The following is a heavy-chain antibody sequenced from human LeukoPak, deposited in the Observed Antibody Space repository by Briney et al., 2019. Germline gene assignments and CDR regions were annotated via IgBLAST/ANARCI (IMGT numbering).Heavy chain of an antibody. CDR2: ISYDGSNK. Sequence: PGRSLRLSCAASGFTFSSYGMHWVRQAPGKGLEWVAVISYDGSNKYYADSVKGRFTISRGNSKNTLYLQMNSLRAEDTAVYYCAKDGGYYDSSGYYGYWGQGTLVTVSS. D-gene: IGHD3-22*01. V-gene: IGHV3-30*18. J-gene: IGHJ4*02. CDR1: GFTFSSYG. CDR3: AKDGGYYDSSGYYGY.